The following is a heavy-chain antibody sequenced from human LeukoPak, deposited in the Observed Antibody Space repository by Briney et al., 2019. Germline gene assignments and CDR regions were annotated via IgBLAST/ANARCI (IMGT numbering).Heavy chain of an antibody. CDR1: GGSISSYY. CDR3: ARHENTIFDY. J-gene: IGHJ4*02. D-gene: IGHD3-9*01. CDR2: IYYSGST. Sequence: TSETLSPTCTVSGGSISSYYWSWIRQPPGKGLEWIGYIYYSGSTNYNPSLKSRVTISVDTSKNQFSLKLSSVTAADTAVYYCARHENTIFDYWGQGTLVTVSS. V-gene: IGHV4-59*08.